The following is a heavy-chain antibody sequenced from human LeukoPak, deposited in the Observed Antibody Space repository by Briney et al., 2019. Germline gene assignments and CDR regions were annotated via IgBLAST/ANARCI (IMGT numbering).Heavy chain of an antibody. V-gene: IGHV3-15*01. J-gene: IGHJ4*02. D-gene: IGHD3-22*01. CDR2: IISKTEAGTT. CDR3: VTGIHSGYYGF. Sequence: GGSLRLSCAASGFTFSHAWMSWVRQAPGKGLEWVGRIISKTEAGTTDYAAPVKGRFTISRDDSRNTLFLQMNSLKTEDTGVYYCVTGIHSGYYGFWGQGTLVTVSS. CDR1: GFTFSHAW.